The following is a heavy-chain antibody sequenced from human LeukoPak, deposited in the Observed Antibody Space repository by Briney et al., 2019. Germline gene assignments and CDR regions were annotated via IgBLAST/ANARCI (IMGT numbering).Heavy chain of an antibody. V-gene: IGHV3-20*04. J-gene: IGHJ6*03. CDR1: GSTFDDYG. Sequence: GGSLRLSCAASGSTFDDYGMSWVRQAPGKGLEWVSGIDWNGGSTGYADSVKGRFTISRDNAKNSLYLQMNSLGAEDTALYYCARAYYYGSGSWNYYYYMDVWGKGTTVTVSS. D-gene: IGHD3-10*01. CDR2: IDWNGGST. CDR3: ARAYYYGSGSWNYYYYMDV.